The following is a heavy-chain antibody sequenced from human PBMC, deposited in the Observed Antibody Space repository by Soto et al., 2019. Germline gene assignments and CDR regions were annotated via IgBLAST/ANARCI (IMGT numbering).Heavy chain of an antibody. CDR3: ARGSWLRGDYFDY. Sequence: QVQLVQSGAEVKKPGASVKVSCKASGYTFTSYGVTWVRQAPGQGLEWMGWISAYNGDTNYAQKLQGTVTITTDTSTSTAYMELRSRRSDDTALYYCARGSWLRGDYFDYWGQGTLVTVSS. CDR2: ISAYNGDT. J-gene: IGHJ4*02. CDR1: GYTFTSYG. V-gene: IGHV1-18*04. D-gene: IGHD5-12*01.